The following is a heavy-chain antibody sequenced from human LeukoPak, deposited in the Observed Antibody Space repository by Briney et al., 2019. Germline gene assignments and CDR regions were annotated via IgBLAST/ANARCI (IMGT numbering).Heavy chain of an antibody. CDR1: GFSLSNYW. J-gene: IGHJ4*02. D-gene: IGHD3-3*01. Sequence: PGGSLRLSCAASGFSLSNYWMNWVRQAPGKGLEWVANIKQDGSEKNYVDSVKGRFTISRDNSKNTLYLQMNSLRAEDTAVFYCANIPLRFLEYTPLGYWGQGTLVIVSS. CDR2: IKQDGSEK. CDR3: ANIPLRFLEYTPLGY. V-gene: IGHV3-7*03.